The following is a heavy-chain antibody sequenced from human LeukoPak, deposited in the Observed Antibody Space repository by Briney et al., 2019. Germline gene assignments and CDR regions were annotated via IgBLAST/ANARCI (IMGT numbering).Heavy chain of an antibody. CDR2: IYYSGST. CDR3: ARAIGYCSSTSCYGGWFDP. CDR1: GGSISSGDYY. D-gene: IGHD2-2*01. V-gene: IGHV4-30-4*01. J-gene: IGHJ5*02. Sequence: SQTLSLTCTVSGGSISSGDYYWSWIRQPPGKGLEWIGYIYYSGSTYYNPSPKSRVTISVDTSKNQFSLKLSSVTAADTAVYYCARAIGYCSSTSCYGGWFDPWGQGTLVTVSS.